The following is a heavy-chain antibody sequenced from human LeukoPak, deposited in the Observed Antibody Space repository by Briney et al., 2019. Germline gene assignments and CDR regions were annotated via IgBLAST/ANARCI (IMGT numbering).Heavy chain of an antibody. D-gene: IGHD2-15*01. V-gene: IGHV3-33*06. CDR1: GFTFSSYG. CDR3: AKDLGTPYNFDY. Sequence: GGSLRLSCAASGFTFSSYGMHWVRQAPGKGLEWVAVIWYDGSNKYYADSVKGRFTISRDNSKNTLYLQMNSLRAEDTAVYYCAKDLGTPYNFDYWGQGTLVTVSS. J-gene: IGHJ4*02. CDR2: IWYDGSNK.